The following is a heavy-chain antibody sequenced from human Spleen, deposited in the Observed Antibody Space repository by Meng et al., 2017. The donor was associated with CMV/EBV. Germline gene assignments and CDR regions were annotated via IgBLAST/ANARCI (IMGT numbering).Heavy chain of an antibody. J-gene: IGHJ4*02. CDR2: IRYDGSNK. CDR1: GFSFSSYG. CDR3: AKFPGYNYGSFDS. D-gene: IGHD5-18*01. V-gene: IGHV3-30*02. Sequence: GGSLRLSCAASGFSFSSYGLHWVRQAPGKGLGWVAFIRYDGSNKYYADSVKGRFTVSRDISKKTLYLQMNSLRVEDTAVYYCAKFPGYNYGSFDSWGQGTLVTVSS.